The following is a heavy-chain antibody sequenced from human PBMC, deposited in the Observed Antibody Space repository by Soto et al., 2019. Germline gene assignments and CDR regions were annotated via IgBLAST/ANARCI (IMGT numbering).Heavy chain of an antibody. Sequence: GGSLRLSCAASGFTFTGYTMNWVRQAPEKGLEWVSSISSSSSFIYYADSVKGRFIISRDNAKNSVHLQMNSLRAEDTAVYYCARDRGRRSPDAFDVWGQGTMVTVSS. CDR2: ISSSSSFI. CDR1: GFTFTGYT. D-gene: IGHD2-15*01. CDR3: ARDRGRRSPDAFDV. J-gene: IGHJ3*01. V-gene: IGHV3-21*01.